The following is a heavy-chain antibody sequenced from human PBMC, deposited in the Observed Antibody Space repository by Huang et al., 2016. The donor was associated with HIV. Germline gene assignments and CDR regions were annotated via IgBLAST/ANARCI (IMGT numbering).Heavy chain of an antibody. J-gene: IGHJ4*02. CDR2: ISNDGRRK. D-gene: IGHD4-17*01. CDR1: GFMFSTFG. CDR3: AKPSGDYEFFDF. V-gene: IGHV3-30*18. Sequence: QVHLEESGGGVVQPGRPLRLSCTASGFMFSTFGIDWVRQAPGKRMEWVAGISNDGRRKYYVDSVKGRFTISRDNSKNIVYLQMNSLRPEDTAVYYCAKPSGDYEFFDFWGQGTVVTVSS.